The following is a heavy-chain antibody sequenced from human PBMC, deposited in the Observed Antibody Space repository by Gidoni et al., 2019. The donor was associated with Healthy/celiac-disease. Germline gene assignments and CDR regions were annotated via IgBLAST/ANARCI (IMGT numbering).Heavy chain of an antibody. CDR1: GASFVAYY. V-gene: IGHV4-34*01. CDR2: STHSGRT. CDR3: ARGRGSDYYDSSGDYYPPTARFPFDY. Sequence: HVHLQQSGAGLLKPSETLSPTCAVYGASFVAYYSSCIRQPPGKGLEWIGESTHSGRTNYHPSLKSGVTISVDTSKNQVSMKLSSVTAADTAVYYCARGRGSDYYDSSGDYYPPTARFPFDYWGQGTLVTVSS. D-gene: IGHD3-22*01. J-gene: IGHJ4*02.